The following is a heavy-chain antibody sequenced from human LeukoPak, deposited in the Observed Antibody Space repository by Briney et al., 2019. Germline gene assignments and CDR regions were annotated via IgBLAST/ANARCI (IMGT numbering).Heavy chain of an antibody. CDR3: AREYSSGWYVFDYFDY. J-gene: IGHJ4*02. CDR1: GGSISSSSYY. Sequence: SETLSLTCTVSGGSISSSSYYWGWIRQPPGKGLEWIGSIYYSGSTYYNPSLKSRVTISVDTSKNQFSLKLSSVTAADTAVYYCAREYSSGWYVFDYFDYWGQGTLVTVSS. V-gene: IGHV4-39*07. CDR2: IYYSGST. D-gene: IGHD6-19*01.